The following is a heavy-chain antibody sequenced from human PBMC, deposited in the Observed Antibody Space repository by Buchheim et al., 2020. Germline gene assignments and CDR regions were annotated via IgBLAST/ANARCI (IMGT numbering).Heavy chain of an antibody. CDR1: GFTFSSYA. Sequence: VQLVESGGGVIQPGKSLRLSCAASGFTFSSYAMSWVRQAPGKGLEWVSAISGSGGSTYYADSVKGRFTISRDNAKKSLYLQMNSLRAEDTAVYYCARGYSVPAALSRRYYYYYMDVWGKGTT. J-gene: IGHJ6*03. CDR3: ARGYSVPAALSRRYYYYYMDV. V-gene: IGHV3-23*04. D-gene: IGHD2-2*01. CDR2: ISGSGGST.